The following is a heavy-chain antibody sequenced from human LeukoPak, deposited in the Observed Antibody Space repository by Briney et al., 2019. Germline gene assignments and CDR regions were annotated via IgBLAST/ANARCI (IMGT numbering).Heavy chain of an antibody. V-gene: IGHV1-69*05. J-gene: IGHJ4*02. D-gene: IGHD3-3*01. Sequence: SVKVSCKASAGTFSSYAISWVRQAPGQGLEWMGRIIPIFGTANYAQKYQGRVTITTDESTSTAYMELSSLRSEDTAVYYCARGGGRFLERLLYLWGQGTLVTVSS. CDR3: ARGGGRFLERLLYL. CDR2: IIPIFGTA. CDR1: AGTFSSYA.